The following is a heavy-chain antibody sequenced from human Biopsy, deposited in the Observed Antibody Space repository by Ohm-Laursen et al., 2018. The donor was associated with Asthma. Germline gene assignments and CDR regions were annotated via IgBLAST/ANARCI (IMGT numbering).Heavy chain of an antibody. CDR3: ASDFPKDYVRYNFQF. Sequence: SVKVSCKAPGGTFRNFATSWVRQAPGQGLEWLGGILAVFGTTNYAQKFQGRVTITEDTSTDTAYMELSSLSSDDTAVYYCASDFPKDYVRYNFQFWGQGTLVTVSS. D-gene: IGHD4-17*01. V-gene: IGHV1-69*06. CDR1: GGTFRNFA. J-gene: IGHJ4*02. CDR2: ILAVFGTT.